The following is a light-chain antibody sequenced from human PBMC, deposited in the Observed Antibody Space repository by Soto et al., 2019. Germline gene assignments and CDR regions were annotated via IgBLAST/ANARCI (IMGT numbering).Light chain of an antibody. CDR3: QHYGSSPWT. Sequence: EIVLTQSPSTLSLSPGERVTLYCRASQSVSISSLTWYQQKPGQAHSLLFYGASSRATVIPDRFSGSGSGTDFTLTISRLEPEDLTVYYYQHYGSSPWTFGQGTKVEI. CDR1: QSVSISS. V-gene: IGKV3-20*01. CDR2: GAS. J-gene: IGKJ1*01.